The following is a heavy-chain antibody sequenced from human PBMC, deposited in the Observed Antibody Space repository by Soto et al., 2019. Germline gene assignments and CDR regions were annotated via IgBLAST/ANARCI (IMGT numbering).Heavy chain of an antibody. Sequence: EVQLLESGGGLVQPGGSLRLSCAASGFTFSSYAMSWVRQAPGKGLEWVSAISGSGGSTYYADSVKGRFTISRDNSKNTLYLQMNSLRAEDTAVYYCATRGFGELDYYYYMDVWGKGTTVTDSS. V-gene: IGHV3-23*01. CDR2: ISGSGGST. CDR1: GFTFSSYA. CDR3: ATRGFGELDYYYYMDV. J-gene: IGHJ6*03. D-gene: IGHD3-10*01.